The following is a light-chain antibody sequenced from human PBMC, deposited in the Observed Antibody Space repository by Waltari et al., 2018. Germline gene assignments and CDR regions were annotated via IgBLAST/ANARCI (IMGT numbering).Light chain of an antibody. CDR2: WAS. Sequence: DIVMTQTPESLAVSLGERATINCKSSQTVFYSSNSKNYLALYQQKPGQAPKLLIYWASTREYGVPDRFRGSGSGTDFTLTISSLQADDVAVYYCEQYYSRPWTFGQGTRVE. J-gene: IGKJ1*01. CDR3: EQYYSRPWT. V-gene: IGKV4-1*01. CDR1: QTVFYSSNSKNY.